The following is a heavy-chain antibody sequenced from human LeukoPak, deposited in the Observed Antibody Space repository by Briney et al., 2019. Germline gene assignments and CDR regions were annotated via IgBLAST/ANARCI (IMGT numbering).Heavy chain of an antibody. Sequence: GASVKVSCKASGYTFTGYYMHWVRQAPGQGLEWMGWINPNSGGTNYAQKFQGRVTMTRDTSISTAYMELSRLRSDDTAVYYCARVFSSTSWYQFDPCGQGTLVTVSS. J-gene: IGHJ5*02. D-gene: IGHD2-2*01. CDR3: ARVFSSTSWYQFDP. V-gene: IGHV1-2*02. CDR2: INPNSGGT. CDR1: GYTFTGYY.